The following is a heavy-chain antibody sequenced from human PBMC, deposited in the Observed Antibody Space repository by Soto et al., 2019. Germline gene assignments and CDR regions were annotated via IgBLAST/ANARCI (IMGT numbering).Heavy chain of an antibody. V-gene: IGHV6-1*01. J-gene: IGHJ6*02. D-gene: IGHD2-2*01. CDR2: TYYRSKWYN. CDR1: GDSVSSNSAA. Sequence: SQTLSCTCAISGDSVSSNSAAWNWIRQSPSRGLEWLGRTYYRSKWYNDSAVSVESRITINPHTSKNQFSLQLNSVTPEDTAVYYCARARHTDCSSTSCYGYYYYYGMDVWRQGTTVTAP. CDR3: ARARHTDCSSTSCYGYYYYYGMDV.